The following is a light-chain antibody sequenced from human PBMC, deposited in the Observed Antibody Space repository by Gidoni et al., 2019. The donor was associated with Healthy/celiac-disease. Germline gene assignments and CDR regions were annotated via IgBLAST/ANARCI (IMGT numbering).Light chain of an antibody. J-gene: IGKJ2*01. Sequence: VLTQTPATLSLSPGDRVTFSFRASDDIGRYLAWYHQKPGQAPRLLIFDASFRATGIPDRCSGSGSGTDFTLTISSLDPEDFGLYFCQDRHYTFGRGTRLQIK. V-gene: IGKV3-11*01. CDR2: DAS. CDR1: DDIGRY. CDR3: QDRHYT.